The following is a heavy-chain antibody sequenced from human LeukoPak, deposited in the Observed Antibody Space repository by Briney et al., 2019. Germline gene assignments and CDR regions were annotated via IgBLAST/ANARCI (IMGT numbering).Heavy chain of an antibody. CDR2: IYYSGST. Sequence: KPSETLSLTCTVSGGSIGSSSYYWGWIRQPPGKGLEWIGSIYYSGSTYYNPSLKSRVTISVDTSKNQFSLKLSSVTAADTAVYYCARSRQYQLLGWFDPWGQGTLVTVSS. D-gene: IGHD2-2*01. CDR3: ARSRQYQLLGWFDP. V-gene: IGHV4-39*01. J-gene: IGHJ5*02. CDR1: GGSIGSSSYY.